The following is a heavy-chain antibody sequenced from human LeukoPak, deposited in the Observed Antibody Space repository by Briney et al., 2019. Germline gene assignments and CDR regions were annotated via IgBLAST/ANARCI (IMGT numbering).Heavy chain of an antibody. V-gene: IGHV3-23*01. CDR2: ISSSGGST. CDR1: GFTFSSYA. Sequence: PGGSLRLSCAASGFTFSSYAMSWVRQAPGKGLEWVSGISSSGGSTHYADSVKGRFTISRDISRNTLYLKMNSLRAEDTAVYYCAREYYYGSGSYYNGYWGQGTLVTVSS. D-gene: IGHD3-10*01. CDR3: AREYYYGSGSYYNGY. J-gene: IGHJ4*02.